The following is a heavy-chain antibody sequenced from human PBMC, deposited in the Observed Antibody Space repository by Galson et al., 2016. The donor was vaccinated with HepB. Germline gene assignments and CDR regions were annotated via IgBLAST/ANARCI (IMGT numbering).Heavy chain of an antibody. V-gene: IGHV4-39*01. CDR2: IYYSGNS. CDR1: GGSISSRSYY. J-gene: IGHJ4*02. D-gene: IGHD1-26*01. Sequence: SETLSLTCSVSGGSISSRSYYWGWIRQPPGKGLEWIGSIYYSGNSYYNPSLKSRVTISVDTSKNQFALKVISVSAADTAVYYCAKHILGGTYALWDNWGQGTLVTVSS. CDR3: AKHILGGTYALWDN.